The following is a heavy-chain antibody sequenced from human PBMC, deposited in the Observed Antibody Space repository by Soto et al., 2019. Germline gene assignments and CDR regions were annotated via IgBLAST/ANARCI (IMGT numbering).Heavy chain of an antibody. Sequence: QVPLEQWGAGLLKPSETLSLSCGVSGGSFSENYWTWFRQPPGKGLEWIGEISPSGTTKYVPSLKSRVTISKDTSKNQFSLKVTSVTAADTAVYFCATSFWFGTQPEIWGQGTLVTVSS. J-gene: IGHJ1*01. CDR1: GGSFSENY. D-gene: IGHD3-10*01. CDR2: ISPSGTT. CDR3: ATSFWFGTQPEI. V-gene: IGHV4-34*01.